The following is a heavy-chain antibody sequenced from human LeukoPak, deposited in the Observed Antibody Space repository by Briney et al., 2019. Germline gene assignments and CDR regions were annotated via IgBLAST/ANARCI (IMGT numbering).Heavy chain of an antibody. J-gene: IGHJ6*02. CDR2: ISYDGSNK. V-gene: IGHV3-30-3*01. Sequence: GGSLRLSCAASGFTFSSYAMHWVRQAPGKGLEWVAVISYDGSNKYYADSVKGRFTISRDNSKNTLYLQMSSLRAEDTAVYYCARDHTTVTYYYYGMDVWGQGTTVTVSS. CDR3: ARDHTTVTYYYYGMDV. D-gene: IGHD4-4*01. CDR1: GFTFSSYA.